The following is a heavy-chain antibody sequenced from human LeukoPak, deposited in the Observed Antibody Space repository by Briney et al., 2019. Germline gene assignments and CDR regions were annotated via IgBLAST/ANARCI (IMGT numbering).Heavy chain of an antibody. CDR2: IYPGDSDT. CDR1: GYSFTSYW. J-gene: IGHJ6*02. Sequence: GESLKISCKGSGYSFTSYWIGWVRQMPGKGLEWMGTIYPGDSDTRYSPSFQGQVTISADKSISTAYLQWSSLKASDTAMYYCARPSYSSGWYHYGMDVWGQGTTVTVSS. CDR3: ARPSYSSGWYHYGMDV. V-gene: IGHV5-51*01. D-gene: IGHD6-19*01.